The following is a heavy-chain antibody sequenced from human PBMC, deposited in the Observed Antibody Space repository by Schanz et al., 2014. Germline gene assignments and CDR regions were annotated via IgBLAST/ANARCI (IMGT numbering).Heavy chain of an antibody. CDR1: GFTFTGYA. CDR2: ISYDGSNK. V-gene: IGHV3-30*18. Sequence: QVQLVESGGALVKPGGSLRLSCAASGFTFTGYAMCWVRQAPGKGLEWVAVISYDGSNKYYPDSVQGRFTISRDNSKNTVYLQMNSLRAEDTALYYCAKDPHKDYGGKPQTFDIWGQGTMVTVSS. CDR3: AKDPHKDYGGKPQTFDI. D-gene: IGHD4-17*01. J-gene: IGHJ3*02.